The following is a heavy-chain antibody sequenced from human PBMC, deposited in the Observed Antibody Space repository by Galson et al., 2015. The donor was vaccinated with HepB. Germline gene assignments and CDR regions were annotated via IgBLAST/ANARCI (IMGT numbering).Heavy chain of an antibody. J-gene: IGHJ4*02. CDR1: GFTFSDYY. Sequence: SLRLSCATSGFTFSDYYMAWVRQAPGKGLEWVSYISSSGHYTNTEDALKGRFFISRDNAKNSLYLQVNSLRAEDTAVYYCASDCPSGGSTCYSSGDYWGQGTLVTVSS. CDR2: ISSSGHYT. V-gene: IGHV3-11*06. CDR3: ASDCPSGGSTCYSSGDY. D-gene: IGHD2-15*01.